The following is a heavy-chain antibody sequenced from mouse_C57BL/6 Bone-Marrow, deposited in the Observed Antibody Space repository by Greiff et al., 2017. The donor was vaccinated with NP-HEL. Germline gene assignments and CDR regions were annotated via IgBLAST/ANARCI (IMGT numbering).Heavy chain of an antibody. Sequence: QVQLQQSGAELVRPGASVKLSCKASGYTFTDYYINWVKQRPGQGLEWIARIYPGSGNTYYNEKFKGKATLTAEKSSSTAYMQLSSLTSEDSAVYFCARVPAYYYGSSPYFDYWGQGTTLTVSS. CDR3: ARVPAYYYGSSPYFDY. CDR2: IYPGSGNT. V-gene: IGHV1-76*01. CDR1: GYTFTDYY. J-gene: IGHJ2*01. D-gene: IGHD1-1*01.